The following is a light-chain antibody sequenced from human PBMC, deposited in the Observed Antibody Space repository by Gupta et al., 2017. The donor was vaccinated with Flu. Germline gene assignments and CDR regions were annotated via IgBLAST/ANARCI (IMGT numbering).Light chain of an antibody. CDR3: QQYDTYSAT. CDR2: MAS. Sequence: PSTLSASVGDRVSITCRASQSSRNWMAWYQQKPGKAPSLLIYMASTLESGVPERFSGSGSGTEFTLTISSLQPDDFATYYCQQYDTYSATFGQGTRLEI. J-gene: IGKJ2*01. CDR1: QSSRNW. V-gene: IGKV1-5*03.